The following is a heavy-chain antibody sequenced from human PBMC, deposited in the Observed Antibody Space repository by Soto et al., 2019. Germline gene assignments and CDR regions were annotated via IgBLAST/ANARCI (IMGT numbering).Heavy chain of an antibody. D-gene: IGHD1-20*01. CDR3: ARVGGINWFAP. CDR2: IYYSGST. J-gene: IGHJ5*02. V-gene: IGHV4-59*06. CDR1: GGSISSYY. Sequence: PSETLSLTCTVSGGSISSYYWSWIRQHPGKGLEWIGYIYYSGSTYYNPSLKSRVTISVDTSKNQFSLKLSSVTAADTAVYYCARVGGINWFAPWGQGTLVTVSS.